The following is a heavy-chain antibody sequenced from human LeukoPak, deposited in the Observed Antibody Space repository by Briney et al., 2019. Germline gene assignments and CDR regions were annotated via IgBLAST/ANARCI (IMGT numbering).Heavy chain of an antibody. V-gene: IGHV4-34*01. J-gene: IGHJ4*02. Sequence: SETLSLTCAVYGGTFSGYYWSWIRQPPGKRLEWVGEINHSGSTNYNPSLKSRVTISVDTSKNQFSLKLSSVTAADTAVYYCARGVVGATRAFDYWGQGTLVTVSS. D-gene: IGHD1-26*01. CDR3: ARGVVGATRAFDY. CDR1: GGTFSGYY. CDR2: INHSGST.